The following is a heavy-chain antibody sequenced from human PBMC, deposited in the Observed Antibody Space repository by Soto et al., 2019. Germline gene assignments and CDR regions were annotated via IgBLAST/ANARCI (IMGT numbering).Heavy chain of an antibody. D-gene: IGHD2-2*01. Sequence: GESLKISCKGSGYSFTSYWIGWVRQMPGKGLEWMGIIYPGDSDTRYSPSFQGQVTISADKSISTAYLQWSSLKASDTAMYYCARLDIVVVPAANYYGMDVWGKGSTVTVS. CDR2: IYPGDSDT. CDR3: ARLDIVVVPAANYYGMDV. J-gene: IGHJ6*04. V-gene: IGHV5-51*01. CDR1: GYSFTSYW.